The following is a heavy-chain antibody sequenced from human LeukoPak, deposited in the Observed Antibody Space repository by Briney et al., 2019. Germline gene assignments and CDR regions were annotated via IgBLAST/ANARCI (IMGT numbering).Heavy chain of an antibody. CDR1: GGSISSGSYY. CDR3: ARDRYGDYSGNWFDP. V-gene: IGHV4-30-4*08. D-gene: IGHD4-17*01. J-gene: IGHJ5*02. Sequence: SQTLSLTCTVSGGSISSGSYYWSWIRQPPGKGLEWIGYIYYSGSTYYNPSLKSRVTISVDTSKNQFSLKLSSVTAADTAVYYCARDRYGDYSGNWFDPWGQGTLVTVSS. CDR2: IYYSGST.